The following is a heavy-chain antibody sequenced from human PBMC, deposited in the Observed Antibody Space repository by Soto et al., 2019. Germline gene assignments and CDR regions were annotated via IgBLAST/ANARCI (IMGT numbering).Heavy chain of an antibody. J-gene: IGHJ3*02. CDR3: GRVRDYVWGSYPGGWAVLDI. Sequence: GSLRLSCAASGFSFSRYSMNWVRQAPGKGLEWVSYISGTSSTIYYADSVKGRFTISRDNAKNSLYLQMNSLRDEDTAVFYWGRVRDYVWGSYPGGWAVLDIWGQGTMVTVSS. V-gene: IGHV3-48*02. CDR1: GFSFSRYS. CDR2: ISGTSSTI. D-gene: IGHD3-16*02.